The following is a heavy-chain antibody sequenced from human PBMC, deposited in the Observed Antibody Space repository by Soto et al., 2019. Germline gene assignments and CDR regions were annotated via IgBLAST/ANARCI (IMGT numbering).Heavy chain of an antibody. CDR2: ISANSGIT. V-gene: IGHV1-18*01. CDR3: ARGPTRSYNSVDP. J-gene: IGHJ5*02. Sequence: QAQLVQSGPEVKKPGASVKVSCKASGYLFTNYGITWVRRAPGQGLEWMGWISANSGITYNAERLQGRVTMTTDTSTSPAYLELRNLGSDDTAIYYCARGPTRSYNSVDPWGQGTLFTVAS. D-gene: IGHD1-1*01. CDR1: GYLFTNYG.